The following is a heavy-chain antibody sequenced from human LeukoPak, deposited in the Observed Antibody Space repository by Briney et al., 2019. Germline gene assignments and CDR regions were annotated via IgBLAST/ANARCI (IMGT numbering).Heavy chain of an antibody. CDR1: GFTFSTYW. Sequence: GGSLRLSCAASGFTFSTYWMHWVRQAPGKGLVWVSRLNADGNSITYADSVRGRFTISRDNAKNTVHLQMNSLRVEDTAIYFCAGAYSAYDPFDYWGQGILVTVSS. CDR3: AGAYSAYDPFDY. D-gene: IGHD5-12*01. CDR2: LNADGNSI. J-gene: IGHJ4*02. V-gene: IGHV3-74*01.